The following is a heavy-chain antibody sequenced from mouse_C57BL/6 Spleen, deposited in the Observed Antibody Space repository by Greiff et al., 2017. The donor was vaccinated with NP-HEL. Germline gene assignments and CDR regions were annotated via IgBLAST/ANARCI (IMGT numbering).Heavy chain of an antibody. V-gene: IGHV5-6-3*01. J-gene: IGHJ2*01. CDR3: ARMERTRN. CDR2: INSNGGST. CDR1: GFTFSSYG. Sequence: EVQVVESGGGLVQPGGSLKLSCAASGFTFSSYGMSWVRQTPDKRLELVATINSNGGSTYYPDSVKGRFTISRDNAKNTLYLQMSSLKSEDTAMYYWARMERTRNWGQGTTLTVSS.